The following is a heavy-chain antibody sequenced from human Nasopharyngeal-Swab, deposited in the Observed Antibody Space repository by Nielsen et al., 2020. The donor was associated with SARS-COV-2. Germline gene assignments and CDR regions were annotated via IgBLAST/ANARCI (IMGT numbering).Heavy chain of an antibody. V-gene: IGHV3-53*01. D-gene: IGHD3-22*01. J-gene: IGHJ4*02. CDR2: IYSGGST. Sequence: WIRQPPGKGLEWVSVIYSGGSTYYADSVKGRFTISRDNSKNTLYLQMNSLRAEDTAVYYCARDSNPDYYDSSGYKDYWGQGTLVTVSS. CDR3: ARDSNPDYYDSSGYKDY.